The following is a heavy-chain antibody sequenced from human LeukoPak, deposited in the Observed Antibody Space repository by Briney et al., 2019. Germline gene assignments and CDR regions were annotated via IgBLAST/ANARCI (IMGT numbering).Heavy chain of an antibody. J-gene: IGHJ4*02. CDR2: INPNSGGT. CDR1: GYTFTSYY. CDR3: ARMADTSDFWSGYFDSYFDY. D-gene: IGHD3-3*01. V-gene: IGHV1-2*02. Sequence: ASVKVSCKASGYTFTSYYMHWGRQAPEQGLGWMGWINPNSGGTNYAQKFQGRVTMTRDTSISTAYMELSRLRSDYTAVYYCARMADTSDFWSGYFDSYFDYWGQGTLVTVSS.